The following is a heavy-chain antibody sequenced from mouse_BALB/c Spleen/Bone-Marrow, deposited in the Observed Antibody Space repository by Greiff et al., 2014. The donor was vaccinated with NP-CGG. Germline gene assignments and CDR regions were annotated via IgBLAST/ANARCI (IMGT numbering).Heavy chain of an antibody. CDR2: INPSNGRT. CDR3: ARDRNYGSCDAMDY. J-gene: IGHJ4*01. CDR1: GYTFTSYW. D-gene: IGHD2-1*01. V-gene: IGHV1S81*02. Sequence: VQLQESGAELVKPGASVKLSCKASGYTFTSYWMHWVKQRPGQGLEWIGEINPSNGRTNYNEKFKNKATMTVDKSSSTAYMQHSSLTSEDSAVYYCARDRNYGSCDAMDYWGQGTSVTVSS.